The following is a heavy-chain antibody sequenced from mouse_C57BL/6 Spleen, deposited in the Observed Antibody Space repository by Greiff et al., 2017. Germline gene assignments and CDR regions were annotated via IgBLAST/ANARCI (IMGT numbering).Heavy chain of an antibody. V-gene: IGHV5-17*01. J-gene: IGHJ4*01. D-gene: IGHD2-4*01. CDR1: GFTFSDYG. Sequence: EVHLVESGGGLVKPGGSLKLSCAASGFTFSDYGMHWVRQAPEKGLEWVAYISSGSSTIYSADTVKGRFTISRDNAKNTLFLQMTSLRSEDTAMDYCARDYDDDGYAMDYWGQGTSVTVSA. CDR2: ISSGSSTI. CDR3: ARDYDDDGYAMDY.